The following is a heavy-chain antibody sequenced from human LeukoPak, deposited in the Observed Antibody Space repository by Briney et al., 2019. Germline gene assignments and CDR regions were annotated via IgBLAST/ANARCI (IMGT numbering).Heavy chain of an antibody. Sequence: ASVKVSCKASGYTFTSYDINWARQATGQGLEWMGWMNPNSGNTGYAQKFQGRVTMTRNTSISTAYMELSSLRSEDTAVYYCARSEVLRYFEGDYWGQGPLVTVSS. CDR2: MNPNSGNT. CDR1: GYTFTSYD. D-gene: IGHD3-9*01. CDR3: ARSEVLRYFEGDY. V-gene: IGHV1-8*01. J-gene: IGHJ4*02.